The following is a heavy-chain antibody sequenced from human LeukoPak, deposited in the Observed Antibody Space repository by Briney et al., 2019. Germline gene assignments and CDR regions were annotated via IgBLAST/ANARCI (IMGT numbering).Heavy chain of an antibody. CDR3: ARDWDYYFDY. D-gene: IGHD1-26*01. V-gene: IGHV1-2*02. CDR1: GYTFTAYY. Sequence: ASVMVSCKASGYTFTAYYMHWVRQAPGQGLEWMGWINPNSGGTNYAQKFQGRVTMTRDTSISTAYMELNRLRSDDTAVYYCARDWDYYFDYWGQGTLVTVSS. CDR2: INPNSGGT. J-gene: IGHJ4*02.